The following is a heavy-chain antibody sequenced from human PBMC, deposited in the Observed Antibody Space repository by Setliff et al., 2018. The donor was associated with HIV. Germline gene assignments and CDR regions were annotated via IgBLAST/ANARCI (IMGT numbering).Heavy chain of an antibody. Sequence: TLSLTCTVSGGSISSSLYYWSWMRQAAGKGLEWIGRIDARGSANYNPSLNSRVTISVDTSKNHFSLTLSSVTAADTAVYYCARDGSEHYPLEGWLDPWGQGTLVTVSS. J-gene: IGHJ5*02. D-gene: IGHD3-3*02. CDR2: IDARGSA. V-gene: IGHV4-61*02. CDR3: ARDGSEHYPLEGWLDP. CDR1: GGSISSSLYY.